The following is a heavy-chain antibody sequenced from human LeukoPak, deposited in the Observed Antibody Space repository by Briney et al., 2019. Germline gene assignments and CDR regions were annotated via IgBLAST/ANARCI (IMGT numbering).Heavy chain of an antibody. CDR2: IYTSGST. CDR3: ARDNMVRVWATWYFDL. J-gene: IGHJ2*01. V-gene: IGHV4-4*07. D-gene: IGHD3-10*01. CDR1: GGSISSYY. Sequence: SETLSLTCTDSGGSISSYYWSWIRQPAAKGLPWIGRIYTSGSTNYNPSLKSRVTMSVDTSKNQFSLKLSSVTAADTAVYYCARDNMVRVWATWYFDLWGRGTLVTVSS.